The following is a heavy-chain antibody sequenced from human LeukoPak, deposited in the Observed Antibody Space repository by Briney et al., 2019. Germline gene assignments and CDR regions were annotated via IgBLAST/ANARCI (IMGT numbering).Heavy chain of an antibody. V-gene: IGHV3-30-3*01. CDR3: AREGSIVARTDY. D-gene: IGHD3-16*02. CDR1: GFTFDNYA. J-gene: IGHJ4*02. CDR2: ISFDGNQE. Sequence: GRSLRLSCEASGFTFDNYAMHWVRQAPGRRLEWVAVISFDGNQEYYPDSVKGRFTISRDNSKNTLYLQMNGLKTEDTAVYYCAREGSIVARTDYWGQGALVIVS.